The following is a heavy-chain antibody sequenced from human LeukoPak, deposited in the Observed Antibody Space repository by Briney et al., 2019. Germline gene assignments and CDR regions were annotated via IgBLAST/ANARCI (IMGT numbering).Heavy chain of an antibody. CDR3: ARDLEQQLVHYYYYYMDV. V-gene: IGHV3-21*01. Sequence: GGSLRLSCAAPGFTFSSYSMNWVRQAPGKGLEWVSSISSSSSYIYYADSVKGRFTISRDNAKNSLYLQMNSLRAEDTAVYYCARDLEQQLVHYYYYYMDVWGKGTTVTVSS. D-gene: IGHD6-13*01. CDR2: ISSSSSYI. J-gene: IGHJ6*03. CDR1: GFTFSSYS.